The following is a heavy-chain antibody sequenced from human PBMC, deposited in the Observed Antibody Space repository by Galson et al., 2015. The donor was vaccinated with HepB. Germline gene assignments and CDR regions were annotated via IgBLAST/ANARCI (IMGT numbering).Heavy chain of an antibody. V-gene: IGHV3-33*01. CDR3: AREPRGIAVPDI. CDR2: IWYDGSNK. CDR1: GFTFSSYG. Sequence: SLRLSCAASGFTFSSYGMHWVRQAPGKGLEWVAVIWYDGSNKYYADSVKGRFTISRDNSKNTLYLQMNSLRAEDTAVYYCAREPRGIAVPDIWGQGTMVTVSS. D-gene: IGHD6-19*01. J-gene: IGHJ3*02.